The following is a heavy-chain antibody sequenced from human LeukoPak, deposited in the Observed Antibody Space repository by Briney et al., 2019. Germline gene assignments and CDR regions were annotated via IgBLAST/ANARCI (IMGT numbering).Heavy chain of an antibody. V-gene: IGHV3-23*01. Sequence: PGGSLRLSCAASGFTFSSYAMSWVRQAPGKGLEWVSATSGSGGSTYYADSVKGRFTVSRDNSKNTLYLQMNSLRAEDTAVYYCAKQSGSYSGAYYYGMDVWGQGTTVTVPS. CDR3: AKQSGSYSGAYYYGMDV. CDR1: GFTFSSYA. J-gene: IGHJ6*02. CDR2: TSGSGGST. D-gene: IGHD1-26*01.